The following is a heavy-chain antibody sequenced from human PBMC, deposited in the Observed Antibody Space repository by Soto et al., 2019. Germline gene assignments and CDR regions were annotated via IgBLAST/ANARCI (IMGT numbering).Heavy chain of an antibody. Sequence: GGSLRLSCAASGFTFSSYGMHWVRQAPGKGLEWVAVIWYDGSNKYYADSVKGRFTISRDNSKNTLYLQMNSLRAEDTAVYYCARAVGATSFDAFDIWGQGTMVTVSS. CDR3: ARAVGATSFDAFDI. J-gene: IGHJ3*02. CDR2: IWYDGSNK. D-gene: IGHD1-26*01. V-gene: IGHV3-33*01. CDR1: GFTFSSYG.